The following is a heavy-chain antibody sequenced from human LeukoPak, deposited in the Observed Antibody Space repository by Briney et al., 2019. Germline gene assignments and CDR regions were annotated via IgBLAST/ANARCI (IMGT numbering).Heavy chain of an antibody. D-gene: IGHD7-27*01. V-gene: IGHV3-30-3*01. CDR3: ARGRYPDYWGQGTLVTVSSGMDV. J-gene: IGHJ6*02. CDR1: GFTFSSYA. Sequence: GGSLRLSCAASGFTFSSYAMHWVRQAPGKGLEWVAVISYDGSNKYYADSVKGRFTISRDNSKNTLYLQMNSLRAEDTAVYYCARGRYPDYWGQGTLVTVSSGMDVWGQGTTVTVSS. CDR2: ISYDGSNK.